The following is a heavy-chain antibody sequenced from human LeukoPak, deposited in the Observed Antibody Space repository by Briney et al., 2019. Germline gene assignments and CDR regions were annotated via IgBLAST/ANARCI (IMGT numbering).Heavy chain of an antibody. CDR3: ARDLSTVTTWGFGY. CDR1: GFTFSDYY. Sequence: GGSLRLSCAASGFTFSDYYMSWIRQAPGKGLEWVSYISSSGSTIYYADSVKGRFTISRDNAKNPLYLQMNSLRAEDTAVYYCARDLSTVTTWGFGYWGQGTLVTVSS. J-gene: IGHJ4*02. D-gene: IGHD4-17*01. CDR2: ISSSGSTI. V-gene: IGHV3-11*01.